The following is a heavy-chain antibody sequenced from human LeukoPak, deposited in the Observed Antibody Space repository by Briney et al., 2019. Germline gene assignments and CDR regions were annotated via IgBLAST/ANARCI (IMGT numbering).Heavy chain of an antibody. CDR1: GVTVSSNY. J-gene: IGHJ4*02. CDR3: ELFMVANPGASDY. Sequence: PGGSLRLSCAASGVTVSSNYMSWVRQAQGKGLEWVSVIYSGGNTYYADSVKGRFAISRDNSKNTLYLQMNSLRAEDTAVYYCELFMVANPGASDYWGQGTLVTVSS. V-gene: IGHV3-53*01. D-gene: IGHD3-10*01. CDR2: IYSGGNT.